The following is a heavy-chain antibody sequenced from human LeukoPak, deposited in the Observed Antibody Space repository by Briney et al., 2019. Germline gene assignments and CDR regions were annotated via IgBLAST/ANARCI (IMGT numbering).Heavy chain of an antibody. CDR1: GFTFSSYW. CDR3: ARDGGIYAFDI. J-gene: IGHJ3*02. V-gene: IGHV3-74*01. Sequence: GGSLRLSCAASGFTFSSYWMHWVRQAPGRGLVWVSRINGDGIITSYADSVKGRFTISRDNAKSTLYLQMNSLRAEDTAVYYCARDGGIYAFDIWGQGTMVTVSS. CDR2: INGDGIIT.